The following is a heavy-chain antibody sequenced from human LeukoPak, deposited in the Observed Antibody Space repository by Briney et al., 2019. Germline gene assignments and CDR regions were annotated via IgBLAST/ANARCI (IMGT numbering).Heavy chain of an antibody. V-gene: IGHV1-2*02. D-gene: IGHD6-13*01. J-gene: IGHJ4*02. Sequence: ASVKVSCKASGYTFTCYYMHWVRQAPGQGLEWMGWINPNSGGTNYAQKFQGRVTMTRDTSISTAYMELSRLRSDDTAVYYCARGSSSWYYFDYWGQGTLVTVSS. CDR1: GYTFTCYY. CDR3: ARGSSSWYYFDY. CDR2: INPNSGGT.